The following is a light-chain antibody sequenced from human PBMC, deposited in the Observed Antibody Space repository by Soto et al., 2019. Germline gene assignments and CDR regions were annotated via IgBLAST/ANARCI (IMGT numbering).Light chain of an antibody. Sequence: DIQMTQSPSSVSASVGDRVTITCRASQAISTWLAWYQQKPGKAPKLLIHAASNWQTGVPSRFSGSGSRTDFPLTISSLQPEDFATYYCHQANSFPRTFGQGTKVQLK. CDR2: AAS. J-gene: IGKJ1*01. CDR1: QAISTW. CDR3: HQANSFPRT. V-gene: IGKV1D-12*01.